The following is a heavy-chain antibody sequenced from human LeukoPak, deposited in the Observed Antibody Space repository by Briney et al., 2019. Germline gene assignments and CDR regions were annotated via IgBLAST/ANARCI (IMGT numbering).Heavy chain of an antibody. Sequence: ASETLSLTCTVSGGSISSYYWSWIRQPPGKGLEWSGYIYYSGSTNYNPSLKSRVTISVDTSKNQFSLKLSSVTAADTAVYYCARGAVDTAMVHDYWGQGTLVTVSS. CDR3: ARGAVDTAMVHDY. J-gene: IGHJ4*02. CDR2: IYYSGST. CDR1: GGSISSYY. D-gene: IGHD5-18*01. V-gene: IGHV4-59*01.